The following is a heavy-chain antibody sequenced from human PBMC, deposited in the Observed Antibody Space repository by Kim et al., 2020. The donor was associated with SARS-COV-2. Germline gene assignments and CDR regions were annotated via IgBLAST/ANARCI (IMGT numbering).Heavy chain of an antibody. Sequence: SETLSLTCAVYGGSFSGYYWSWIRQPPGKGLEWIGEINHSGSTNYNPSLKSRVTISVDTSENQFSLKLSSVTAADTAVYYCARGGQRYYDYIWGSYRYDYWGQGTLVTVSS. D-gene: IGHD3-16*02. CDR3: ARGGQRYYDYIWGSYRYDY. V-gene: IGHV4-34*01. CDR1: GGSFSGYY. J-gene: IGHJ4*02. CDR2: INHSGST.